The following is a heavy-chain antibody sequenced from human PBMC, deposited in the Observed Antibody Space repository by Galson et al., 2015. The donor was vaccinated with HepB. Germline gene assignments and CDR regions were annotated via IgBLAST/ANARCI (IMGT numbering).Heavy chain of an antibody. Sequence: SLRLSCAASGFTFSSYSMDWVRQAPGKGLEWVSSISSSSSYIYYADSVKGRFTISRDNAKNSLYLQMNSLRAEDTAVYYCARVPGGLTGYYKGWFDPWGQGTLVPVSS. CDR3: ARVPGGLTGYYKGWFDP. V-gene: IGHV3-21*01. CDR2: ISSSSSYI. CDR1: GFTFSSYS. J-gene: IGHJ5*02. D-gene: IGHD3-9*01.